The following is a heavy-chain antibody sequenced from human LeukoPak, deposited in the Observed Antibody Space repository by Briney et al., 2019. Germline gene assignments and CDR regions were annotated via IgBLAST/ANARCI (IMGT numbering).Heavy chain of an antibody. V-gene: IGHV3-7*05. CDR2: IKQDGSEQ. CDR1: GFTFGDYA. J-gene: IGHJ4*02. CDR3: ARESAGGPDY. Sequence: PGRSLRLSCTASGFTFGDYAMSWVRQAPGKGLEWVANIKQDGSEQYYVDSVRGRFTISRDNAKNSLYLQMNSLTAEDTAIYYCARESAGGPDYWGQGTLVTVSS. D-gene: IGHD6-19*01.